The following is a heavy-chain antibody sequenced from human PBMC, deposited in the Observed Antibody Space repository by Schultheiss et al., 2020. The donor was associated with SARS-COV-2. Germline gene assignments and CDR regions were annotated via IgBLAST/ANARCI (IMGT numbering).Heavy chain of an antibody. V-gene: IGHV3-11*06. D-gene: IGHD2-2*01. CDR3: AKNAGRATESDY. J-gene: IGHJ4*02. Sequence: GGSLRLSCAASGFAFSPNYMSWVRQVPGKGLEWLAYINGGSSDIKYADSVRGRFTISRDNAKNLVFLQMSSLRAGDTATYYCAKNAGRATESDYWGQGTLVTVSS. CDR2: INGGSSDI. CDR1: GFAFSPNY.